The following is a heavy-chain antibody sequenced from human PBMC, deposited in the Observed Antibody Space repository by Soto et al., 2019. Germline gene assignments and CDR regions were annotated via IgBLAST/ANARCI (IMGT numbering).Heavy chain of an antibody. J-gene: IGHJ5*02. D-gene: IGHD1-1*01. CDR3: ARVLDP. CDR1: GGSISGGVYS. CDR2: TYHSGST. V-gene: IGHV4-30-2*01. Sequence: SETRSLTGAVSGGSISGGVYSWSWIRQPPGTGLEWIGYTYHSGSTYYNPSLKSRVTISLAPSKNQFSLHHTSVTAADTPAHSCARVLDP.